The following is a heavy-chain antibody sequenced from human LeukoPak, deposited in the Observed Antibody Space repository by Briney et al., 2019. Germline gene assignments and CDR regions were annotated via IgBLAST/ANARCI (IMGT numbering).Heavy chain of an antibody. V-gene: IGHV1-69*13. Sequence: ASVKVSCKASGGTFSSYAISWVRQAPGQELEWMGGIIPIFGTANYAQKFQGRVTITADESTSTAYMELSSLRSEDTAVYYCARFDPHPAAVPRGWFDPWGQGTLVTVSS. J-gene: IGHJ5*02. D-gene: IGHD6-13*01. CDR2: IIPIFGTA. CDR1: GGTFSSYA. CDR3: ARFDPHPAAVPRGWFDP.